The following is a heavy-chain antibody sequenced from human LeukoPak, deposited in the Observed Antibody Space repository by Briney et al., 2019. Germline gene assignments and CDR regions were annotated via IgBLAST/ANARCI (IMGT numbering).Heavy chain of an antibody. CDR2: IFYTGST. V-gene: IGHV4-59*01. CDR3: ARGYHSSLTGYLDAFDI. D-gene: IGHD3-9*01. J-gene: IGHJ3*02. Sequence: SETLSLTCTGSGGSIRSYYWSWLRQPPGKGLEWLGYIFYTGSTKYNPSLKSRVTTSVDTSKNEFSLTLSSVAAADTAVYYCARGYHSSLTGYLDAFDIWGQGTMVTVSS. CDR1: GGSIRSYY.